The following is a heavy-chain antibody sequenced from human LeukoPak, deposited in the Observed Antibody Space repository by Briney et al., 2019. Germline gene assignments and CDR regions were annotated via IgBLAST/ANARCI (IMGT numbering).Heavy chain of an antibody. D-gene: IGHD2-15*01. V-gene: IGHV3-21*01. CDR3: ARGDEVVAADYYYYMDV. Sequence: PGGSLRLSCAASRFTFDDYIMHWVRQAPGKGLEWVSSISSSSSYIYHADSVKGRFTISRDNAKNSLYLQMNSLRAEGTAVYYCARGDEVVAADYYYYMDVWGKGTTVTISS. J-gene: IGHJ6*03. CDR1: RFTFDDYI. CDR2: ISSSSSYI.